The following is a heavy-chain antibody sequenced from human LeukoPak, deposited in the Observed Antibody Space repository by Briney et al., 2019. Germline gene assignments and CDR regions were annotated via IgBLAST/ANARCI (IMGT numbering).Heavy chain of an antibody. D-gene: IGHD4-17*01. J-gene: IGHJ4*02. CDR2: ISSRSSYI. V-gene: IGHV3-21*01. CDR3: ARDRADPDYGDYVFAD. CDR1: VFSFSSYR. Sequence: GVSLRLSCAASVFSFSSYRMNWVRQAPRKGREGVASISSRSSYIYYADSLKGRFTISRDNAKNSLYLNIHSLRAEDTAVYYCARDRADPDYGDYVFADWGQGTLVSASS.